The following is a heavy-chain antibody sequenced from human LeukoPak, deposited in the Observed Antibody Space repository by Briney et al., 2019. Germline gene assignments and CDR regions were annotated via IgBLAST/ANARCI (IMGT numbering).Heavy chain of an antibody. J-gene: IGHJ4*02. D-gene: IGHD3-22*01. CDR3: ATGSGYYYDH. CDR2: IYSGGST. CDR1: GFTVSSNY. Sequence: PGGSLRLSCAASGFTVSSNYMSWVRQAPGKGLEWVSVIYSGGSTYYADSVKGRFTISRDNSKNTLYVQMDSLRVEDTAVYYCATGSGYYYDHWGQGTLVTVSS. V-gene: IGHV3-53*01.